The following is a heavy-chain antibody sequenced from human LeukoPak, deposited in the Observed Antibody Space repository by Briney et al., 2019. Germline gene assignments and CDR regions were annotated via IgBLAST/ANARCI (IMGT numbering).Heavy chain of an antibody. D-gene: IGHD4/OR15-4a*01. CDR1: GFTFDNYA. CDR3: ARDTSFNYGAHAMDV. Sequence: PGGSLRLSCAASGFTFDNYAMNWVRQAPGKGLEWVLGISGSGVNTYYADSVKGRFTISRDNSKNTLYLQLNSLRGEDTAIYYCARDTSFNYGAHAMDVWGQGTKVTVSS. V-gene: IGHV3-23*01. CDR2: ISGSGVNT. J-gene: IGHJ6*02.